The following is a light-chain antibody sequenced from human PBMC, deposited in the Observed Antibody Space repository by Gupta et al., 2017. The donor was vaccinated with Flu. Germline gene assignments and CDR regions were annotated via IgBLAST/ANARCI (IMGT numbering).Light chain of an antibody. CDR1: SYNIAAGYE. Sequence: QSVLTQPPSVSGAPAQTVTISCTGSSYNIAAGYEVHWYQHRPGTAPKLLIYDYNNRPSVVPERFSGTKSGTAAALTSTGLHEEDDADYYSQSDDNIRSGSVFGGGTKLTVL. CDR3: QSDDNIRSGSV. J-gene: IGLJ3*02. V-gene: IGLV1-40*01. CDR2: DYN.